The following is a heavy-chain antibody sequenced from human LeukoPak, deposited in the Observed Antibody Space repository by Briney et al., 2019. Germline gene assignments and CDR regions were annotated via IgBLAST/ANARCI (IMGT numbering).Heavy chain of an antibody. Sequence: SVKVSCKASGGTFSSYAINWVRQAPGQGLEWMGGIIPIFATASYAQKFQGRVTITADESTSTAYMELSSLRSEDTAVYYCARGWLQFTWFDPWGQGTLVTVSS. J-gene: IGHJ5*02. D-gene: IGHD5-24*01. CDR2: IIPIFATA. V-gene: IGHV1-69*13. CDR3: ARGWLQFTWFDP. CDR1: GGTFSSYA.